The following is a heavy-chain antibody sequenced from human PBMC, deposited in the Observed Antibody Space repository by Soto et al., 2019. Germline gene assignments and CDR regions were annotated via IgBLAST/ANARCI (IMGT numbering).Heavy chain of an antibody. CDR2: ISSNGVGT. J-gene: IGHJ6*03. CDR1: GFTLSGYA. CDR3: ARRAHPDFYYMDV. Sequence: EVQLAESGGGLAQPGGSLRLSCAASGFTLSGYAMDWVRQAPGKGLEYVSGISSNGVGTYYANSVQGRFTISRDNSKNAEYLKMGSLRPEDMAVYYWARRAHPDFYYMDVWGKGTTVTVS. V-gene: IGHV3-64*01.